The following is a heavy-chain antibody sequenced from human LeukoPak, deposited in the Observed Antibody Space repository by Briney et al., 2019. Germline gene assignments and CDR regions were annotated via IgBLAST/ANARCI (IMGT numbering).Heavy chain of an antibody. CDR3: AKDPNGDYVGAFDM. D-gene: IGHD4-17*01. Sequence: GGSLRLSCAASKSTFSSFAITWVRQAPGKGLEWVSSISGSGHSTYYADSVRGRFTISRDNSKNTLYLQMNSLRAEDTAVYYCAKDPNGDYVGAFDMWGPGTMVTVSS. V-gene: IGHV3-23*01. CDR1: KSTFSSFA. CDR2: ISGSGHST. J-gene: IGHJ3*02.